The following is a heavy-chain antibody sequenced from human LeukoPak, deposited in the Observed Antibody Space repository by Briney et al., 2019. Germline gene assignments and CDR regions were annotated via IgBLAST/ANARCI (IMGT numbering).Heavy chain of an antibody. J-gene: IGHJ4*02. V-gene: IGHV3-23*01. D-gene: IGHD4/OR15-4a*01. CDR1: GFTFSNYG. Sequence: GGSLRLSCAASGFTFSNYGLSWVRQAPGKGLEWVSGITGSGGSTYYAHSVKGRFTISRDNSKNTLYLQMNSLRAEDTAIYYCARSGLSRFDYWGQGTLVTVSS. CDR3: ARSGLSRFDY. CDR2: ITGSGGST.